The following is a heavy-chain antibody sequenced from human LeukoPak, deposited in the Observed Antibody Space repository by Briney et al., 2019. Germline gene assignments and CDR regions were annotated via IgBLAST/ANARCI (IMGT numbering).Heavy chain of an antibody. J-gene: IGHJ4*02. CDR1: GSTVSRDY. V-gene: IGHV3-66*01. D-gene: IGHD1-26*01. Sequence: GGSLRLSCVVSGSTVSRDYMSWVRQAPGKGLEWVAVIYSSGTTYYADSVKGRFSISRDNSKNTASLQMNSLRVDDTAVYFCARFMGASGFDYWGQGTLVTVSS. CDR2: IYSSGTT. CDR3: ARFMGASGFDY.